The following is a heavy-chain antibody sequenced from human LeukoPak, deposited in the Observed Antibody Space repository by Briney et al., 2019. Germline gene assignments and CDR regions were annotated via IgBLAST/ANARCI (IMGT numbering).Heavy chain of an antibody. CDR1: GGSFSGYY. J-gene: IGHJ6*02. CDR2: INHSGST. CDR3: ARDLYYGSGSFYYYGMDV. Sequence: SETLSLTCAVYGGSFSGYYWSWIRQPPGKGLEWIGEINHSGSTNYNPSLKSRVTMSVDTSKNQFSLKLSSVTAADTAVYYCARDLYYGSGSFYYYGMDVWGQGTTVTVSS. V-gene: IGHV4-34*01. D-gene: IGHD3-10*01.